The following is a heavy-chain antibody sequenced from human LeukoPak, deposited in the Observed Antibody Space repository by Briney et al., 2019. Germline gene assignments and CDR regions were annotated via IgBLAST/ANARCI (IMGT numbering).Heavy chain of an antibody. D-gene: IGHD6-13*01. CDR1: GGSFSGYY. V-gene: IGHV4-34*01. Sequence: PSETLSLTCAVYGGSFSGYYWSWIRQPPGKGLEWIGEINHSGSTNYNPSLKSRVTISVDTSKNQFSLNLRSMTAADTAVYFCARYAAGGYYFDSWGQGALVTVSS. J-gene: IGHJ4*02. CDR2: INHSGST. CDR3: ARYAAGGYYFDS.